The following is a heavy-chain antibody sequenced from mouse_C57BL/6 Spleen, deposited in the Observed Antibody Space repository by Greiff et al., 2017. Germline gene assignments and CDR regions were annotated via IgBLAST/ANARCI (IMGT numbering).Heavy chain of an antibody. CDR3: AGGLGGYYFDY. J-gene: IGHJ2*01. Sequence: QVQLQQPGTELVKPGASVKLSCKASGYTFTSYWMHWVKQRPGQGLEWIGNINPSNGGPNYNEKFKSKATLTVDKSSSTAYMQLSSLTSEDSAVYYWAGGLGGYYFDYWGQGTTLTVSS. V-gene: IGHV1-53*01. CDR1: GYTFTSYW. CDR2: INPSNGGP.